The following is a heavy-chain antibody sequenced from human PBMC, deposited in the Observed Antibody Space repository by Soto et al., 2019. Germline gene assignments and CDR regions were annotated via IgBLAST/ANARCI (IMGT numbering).Heavy chain of an antibody. D-gene: IGHD3-10*01. V-gene: IGHV4-39*02. CDR1: GGSITTSSYN. Sequence: QLQLQESGPGLVKPSETLSLTCSVSGGSITTSSYNWDWIRQPPGKGLEWIGTIYYDGSTSYNPSLKSQVTISVDTSKNHFALKMNSVTAADTAVYYCARFYGNAFDVWGRGTVVTVSS. CDR2: IYYDGST. CDR3: ARFYGNAFDV. J-gene: IGHJ3*01.